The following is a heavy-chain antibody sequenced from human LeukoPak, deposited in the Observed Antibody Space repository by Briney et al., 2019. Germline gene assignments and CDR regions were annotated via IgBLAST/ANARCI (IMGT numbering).Heavy chain of an antibody. V-gene: IGHV3-23*01. D-gene: IGHD3-22*01. CDR1: GFTFSSYA. CDR3: VKDQGFYYDSSVYY. J-gene: IGHJ4*02. Sequence: PGGSLSLSCAASGFTFSSYAMSWVRQAPGKGLEWVSAISGSGGSTYYGDSVKGRFTISRDNSKNTLYLQMNSLRAEDTAVYYCVKDQGFYYDSSVYYWGQGTLVTVSS. CDR2: ISGSGGST.